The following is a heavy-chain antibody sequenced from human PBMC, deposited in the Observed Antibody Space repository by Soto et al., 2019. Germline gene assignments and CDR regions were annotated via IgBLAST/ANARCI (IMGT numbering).Heavy chain of an antibody. V-gene: IGHV3-30*13. CDR2: VVPDGSRA. J-gene: IGHJ3*01. D-gene: IGHD4-17*01. CDR1: ESTLSTYD. CDR3: VRGPSHGGFGL. Sequence: QVQLVESGGDVVQPGRSLRLSCTVSESTLSTYDIMWVRQGPGRGLEWVAHVVPDGSRAYYADSVKGRFTISRDNARNSVHLELDSLRPEDTAVYDCVRGPSHGGFGLWGQGTLVPGSS.